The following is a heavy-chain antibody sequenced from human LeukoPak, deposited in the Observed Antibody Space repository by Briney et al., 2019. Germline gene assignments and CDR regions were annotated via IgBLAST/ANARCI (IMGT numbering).Heavy chain of an antibody. D-gene: IGHD6-13*01. CDR1: GGSISSYY. CDR2: IYYSGST. Sequence: KSSETLSLTCTVSGGSISSYYWSWIRQPPGKGLEWIGYIYYSGSTNYNASLTNRVTISVDTSKNQFSLKLSSVTAADTAMYYCARVLAAGGIRVIDFWGQGTLVTVSS. J-gene: IGHJ4*02. V-gene: IGHV4-59*01. CDR3: ARVLAAGGIRVIDF.